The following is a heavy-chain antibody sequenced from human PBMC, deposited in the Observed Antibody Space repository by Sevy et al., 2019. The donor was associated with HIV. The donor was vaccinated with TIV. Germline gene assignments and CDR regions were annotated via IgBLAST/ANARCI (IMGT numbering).Heavy chain of an antibody. J-gene: IGHJ6*02. Sequence: GGSLRLSCAASGFMVSSNYMSWVRLAPGKGLEWVSALYSGGSTYDADSVKGRFTISRDNSKNTLYLQMNSLRAEDTAVYYCARDRNTAMVIGMDVWGQGTTVTVSS. CDR1: GFMVSSNY. CDR3: ARDRNTAMVIGMDV. D-gene: IGHD5-18*01. CDR2: LYSGGST. V-gene: IGHV3-53*01.